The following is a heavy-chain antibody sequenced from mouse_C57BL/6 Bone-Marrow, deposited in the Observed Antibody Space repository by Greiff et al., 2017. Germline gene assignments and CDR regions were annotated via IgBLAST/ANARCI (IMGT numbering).Heavy chain of an antibody. CDR3: AMEIYYGNGKAMDY. J-gene: IGHJ4*01. V-gene: IGHV1-74*01. Sequence: VQLQQPGAELVKPGASVKVSCKASGYTFTSYWMHWVKQRPGQGLEWIGRIHPSDSDTNYNQKFKGKATLTVDKSSSTAYMHLSSLTSQDSAIYYCAMEIYYGNGKAMDYWGQGTSVTVSS. CDR2: IHPSDSDT. D-gene: IGHD2-1*01. CDR1: GYTFTSYW.